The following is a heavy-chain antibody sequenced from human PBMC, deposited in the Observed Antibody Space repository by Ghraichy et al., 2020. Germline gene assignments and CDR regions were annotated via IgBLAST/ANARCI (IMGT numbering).Heavy chain of an antibody. V-gene: IGHV4-38-2*02. CDR1: GYSIRSGYF. CDR3: ATLAVAGPLDD. D-gene: IGHD6-19*01. Sequence: SETLSLTCTVSGYSIRSGYFWGWIRQPPGKGLEWIGRIYHTGNTHYNPSLKSRVTISVDTSKNQFSLRLTSVTAADTAVYYCATLAVAGPLDDWGQGTLVTVSS. J-gene: IGHJ4*02. CDR2: IYHTGNT.